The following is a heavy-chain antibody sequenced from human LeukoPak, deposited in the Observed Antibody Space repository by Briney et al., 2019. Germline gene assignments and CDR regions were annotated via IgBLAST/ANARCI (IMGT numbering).Heavy chain of an antibody. D-gene: IGHD3-9*01. CDR3: AREGEHYDFLTGYRTGPNAFDI. J-gene: IGHJ3*02. CDR2: IYYSGCT. CDR1: GGSISSSSYY. Sequence: SETLSLTCAVSGGSISSSSYYWVWIRQPPGKGLEWIVCIYYSGCTYYNPSLKSRVSISVDTSKNQFSLKLTSVTAADTAVYYCAREGEHYDFLTGYRTGPNAFDIWGQGTTVTVSS. V-gene: IGHV4-39*02.